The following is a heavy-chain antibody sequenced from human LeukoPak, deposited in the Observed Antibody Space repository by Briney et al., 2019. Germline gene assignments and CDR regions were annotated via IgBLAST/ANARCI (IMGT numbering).Heavy chain of an antibody. CDR1: GFTFSSYS. CDR2: ISSSGSYI. J-gene: IGHJ4*02. CDR3: ARAHRYCSSSSCYIDY. Sequence: GSPRLSCAASGFTFSSYSMNWVRQAPGKGLEWVSSISSSGSYIYYADSVKGRFTISRDSAKNSLYLQMNSLRAEDTAVYYCARAHRYCSSSSCYIDYWGQGTLVTVSS. V-gene: IGHV3-21*01. D-gene: IGHD2-2*02.